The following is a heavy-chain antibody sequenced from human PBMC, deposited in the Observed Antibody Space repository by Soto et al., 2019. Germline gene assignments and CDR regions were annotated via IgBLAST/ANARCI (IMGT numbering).Heavy chain of an antibody. CDR2: IYYSGST. D-gene: IGHD5-18*01. Sequence: SDTLSLTCTVSGGSVSSGDYYWAWIRQPPWKGLEWIGYIYYSGSTNYNPSLKSRVSISLDTSKNQFSLRLTSVTAADTAVYYCARIPVDTYMLNSFDPWGQGXLVTVSS. CDR3: ARIPVDTYMLNSFDP. V-gene: IGHV4-61*08. CDR1: GGSVSSGDYY. J-gene: IGHJ5*02.